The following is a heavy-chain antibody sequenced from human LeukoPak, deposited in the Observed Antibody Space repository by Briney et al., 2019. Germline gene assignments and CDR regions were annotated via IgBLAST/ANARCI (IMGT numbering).Heavy chain of an antibody. V-gene: IGHV3-23*01. D-gene: IGHD2-2*01. CDR1: GFTFNSYA. J-gene: IGHJ6*03. Sequence: GGSLRLSCAASGFTFNSYAMTWVRQAPGKGLEWVSSISGNGGSTYYTDSVKGRFTISRDNSKNTLYLQMNSLRAEDTAAYYCAKDIRVIVVTYYMDVWGKGTTVTVSS. CDR2: ISGNGGST. CDR3: AKDIRVIVVTYYMDV.